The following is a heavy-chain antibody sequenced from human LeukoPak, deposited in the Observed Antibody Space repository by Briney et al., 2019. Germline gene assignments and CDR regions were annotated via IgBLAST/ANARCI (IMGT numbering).Heavy chain of an antibody. CDR1: GYTFINYY. D-gene: IGHD1-26*01. V-gene: IGHV1-46*01. CDR3: ARGERSGSFDY. J-gene: IGHJ4*02. CDR2: INPGGGST. Sequence: ASVKVSCKASGYTFINYYMHWVRHAPRQGLEWMGIINPGGGSTSYAQKFQGRVTMTSDTSTSTVYMDLSSLRSEDTAVYYCARGERSGSFDYWGQGTLVTVSS.